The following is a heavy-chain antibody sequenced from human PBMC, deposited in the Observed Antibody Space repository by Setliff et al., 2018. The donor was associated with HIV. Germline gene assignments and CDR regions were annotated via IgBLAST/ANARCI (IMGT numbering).Heavy chain of an antibody. D-gene: IGHD1-26*01. CDR1: GGSFSSYG. CDR2: IMPIFGTA. V-gene: IGHV1-69*13. CDR3: ARGVDGSYRKFFDN. J-gene: IGHJ4*02. Sequence: GASVKVSCKASGGSFSSYGLSWVRQAPGQGLEWMGSIMPIFGTANYAQKFQGRATIIADASTNTVNMELSGLRSEDTAVYYCARGVDGSYRKFFDNWGQGTLVTVSS.